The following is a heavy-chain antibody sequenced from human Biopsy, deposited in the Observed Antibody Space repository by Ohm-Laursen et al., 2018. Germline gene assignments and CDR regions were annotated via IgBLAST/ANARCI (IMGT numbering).Heavy chain of an antibody. D-gene: IGHD3-22*01. CDR3: ARDRGYYSDRTVPGYFDL. J-gene: IGHJ2*01. CDR2: VYYTGST. CDR1: GGSISSYY. Sequence: TLSLTCTVSGGSISSYYWSWIRQPPGKGLEWIGYVYYTGSTDYNPSLQSRVTVSVDTSKNHFSLRLRSVTPADTAIYYCARDRGYYSDRTVPGYFDLWGRGTLVIVSS. V-gene: IGHV4-59*01.